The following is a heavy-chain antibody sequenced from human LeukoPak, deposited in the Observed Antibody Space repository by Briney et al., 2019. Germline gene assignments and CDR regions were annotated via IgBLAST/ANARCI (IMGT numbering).Heavy chain of an antibody. Sequence: SETLSLTCTVSGGSISNYYWSWIRRSAGKGLEWIGRIYTSGSTNYNPSLKSRVTISLDTSKKQFSLKLTSVTAADTAVYYCARGIMVTTFDYWGQGTLVTVSS. CDR3: ARGIMVTTFDY. V-gene: IGHV4-4*07. CDR1: GGSISNYY. J-gene: IGHJ4*02. CDR2: IYTSGST. D-gene: IGHD2-21*02.